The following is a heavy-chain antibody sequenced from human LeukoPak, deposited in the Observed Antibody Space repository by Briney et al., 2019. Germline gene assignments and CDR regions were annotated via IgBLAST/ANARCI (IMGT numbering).Heavy chain of an antibody. V-gene: IGHV3-23*01. Sequence: GGSLRLSCAASGFTFSTYGMTWVRQAPGKGLEWVSSISGSGGSTYYADSVKGRFTISRDNSKNTLYLQMNSLRAEDTAVYYCARDRLSYDPRGYYYYGMDVWGQGTTVTVSS. J-gene: IGHJ6*02. CDR2: ISGSGGST. D-gene: IGHD3-22*01. CDR1: GFTFSTYG. CDR3: ARDRLSYDPRGYYYYGMDV.